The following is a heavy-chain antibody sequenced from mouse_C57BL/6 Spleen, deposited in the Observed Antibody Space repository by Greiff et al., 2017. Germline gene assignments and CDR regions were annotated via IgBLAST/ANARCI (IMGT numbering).Heavy chain of an antibody. CDR2: IYPGDGDT. J-gene: IGHJ2*01. CDR3: AREYYGSSSAYYFDY. Sequence: QVQLKQSGAELVKPGASVKISCKASGYAFSSYWMNWVKQRPGKGLEWIGQIYPGDGDTNYNGKFKGKATLTADKSSSTAYMQLSSLTSEDSAVYFCAREYYGSSSAYYFDYWGQGTTLTVSS. CDR1: GYAFSSYW. D-gene: IGHD1-1*01. V-gene: IGHV1-80*01.